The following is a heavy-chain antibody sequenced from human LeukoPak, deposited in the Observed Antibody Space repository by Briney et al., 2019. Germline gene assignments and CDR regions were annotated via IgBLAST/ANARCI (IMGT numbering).Heavy chain of an antibody. J-gene: IGHJ2*01. D-gene: IGHD2-15*01. Sequence: GGSLRLSCAASGLIVSNNYMNWVRLAPGKGLEWVSIIYSGGSTHYADSVKGRFTVSRDNSKNTLYLQMNSLRAEDTAVYYCARDQEGRSCSGGTCYLGWSFDLWGRGTPVTVSS. V-gene: IGHV3-53*01. CDR1: GLIVSNNY. CDR2: IYSGGST. CDR3: ARDQEGRSCSGGTCYLGWSFDL.